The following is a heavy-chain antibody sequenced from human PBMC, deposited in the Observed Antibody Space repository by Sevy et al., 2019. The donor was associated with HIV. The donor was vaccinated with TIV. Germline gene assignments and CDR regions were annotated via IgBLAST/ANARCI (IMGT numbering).Heavy chain of an antibody. J-gene: IGHJ4*02. D-gene: IGHD6-19*01. CDR2: ISSISSTI. V-gene: IGHV3-48*01. CDR1: GFTFSSYS. Sequence: GGSLRLSCAASGFTFSSYSMNWVRQAPGKGLEWVSYISSISSTIYYADSVKGRFTISRDNAKNSLYLQMNSLRAEDTAVYYCARGRIAVAVLWGQGTLVTVSS. CDR3: ARGRIAVAVL.